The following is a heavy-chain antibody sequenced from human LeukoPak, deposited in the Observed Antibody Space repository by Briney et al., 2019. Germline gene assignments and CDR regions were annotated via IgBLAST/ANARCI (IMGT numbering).Heavy chain of an antibody. D-gene: IGHD3-3*01. CDR3: ARDGVGPPYYDFWSGYYF. Sequence: GGSLRLSCAASGFTFSSYAMSWVRQAPGKGLEWVSAISGSGGSTYYADSVKGRFTISRDNSKNTLYLQMNSLRAEDTAVYYCARDGVGPPYYDFWSGYYFGGQGTLVTVSS. CDR2: ISGSGGST. J-gene: IGHJ4*02. V-gene: IGHV3-23*01. CDR1: GFTFSSYA.